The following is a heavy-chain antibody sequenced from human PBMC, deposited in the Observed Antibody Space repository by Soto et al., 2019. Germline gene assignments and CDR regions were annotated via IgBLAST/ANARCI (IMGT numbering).Heavy chain of an antibody. CDR2: IYSGDTTA. CDR1: GYTFTNHW. D-gene: IGHD1-1*01. J-gene: IGHJ5*01. V-gene: IGHV5-51*01. CDR3: APIEVHNRNYFNS. Sequence: PGEYLKISCKTSGYTFTNHWIGWVRQVPGKGLEWMGIIYSGDTTARYSPSFQGQVTMSDDRSISTAYLQWTSLKVTDTAIYYCAPIEVHNRNYFNSWAQETLLTGSS.